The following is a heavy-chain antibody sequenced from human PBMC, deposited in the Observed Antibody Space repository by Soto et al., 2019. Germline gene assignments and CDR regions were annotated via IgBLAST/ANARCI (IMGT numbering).Heavy chain of an antibody. CDR1: GFTFDDYS. CDR3: ARDHNWSFDY. D-gene: IGHD1-20*01. V-gene: IGHV3-48*02. Sequence: EVQLVESGGGLVQPGGSLRLSCAASGFTFDDYSMNWVRQAPGKGLEWVSYIGRTRKYIDYADSVKGRFTGSRDGAKNSVFLQMTGLRDEDTVVYYSARDHNWSFDYWGQRIPVSVSS. J-gene: IGHJ4*02. CDR2: IGRTRKYI.